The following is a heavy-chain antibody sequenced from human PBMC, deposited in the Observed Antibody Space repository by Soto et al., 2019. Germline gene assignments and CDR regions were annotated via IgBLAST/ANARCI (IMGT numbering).Heavy chain of an antibody. CDR1: GYYISSGYY. CDR2: ISHSGST. CDR3: AGSSSGWYTGGLDY. J-gene: IGHJ4*02. Sequence: SETLSLTCAASGYYISSGYYWGWIQQPLGKGLEWIGSISHSGSTYCNPSLKSRVTISVDTSKNQFSLNLSSVTAADTAVYYCAGSSSGWYTGGLDYWGQGTLVTVSS. D-gene: IGHD6-19*01. V-gene: IGHV4-38-2*01.